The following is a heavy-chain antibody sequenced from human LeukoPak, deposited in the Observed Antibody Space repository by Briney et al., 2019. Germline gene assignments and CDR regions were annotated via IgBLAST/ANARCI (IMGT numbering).Heavy chain of an antibody. V-gene: IGHV3-21*01. CDR3: ARDSYYYDRAPGYFDL. Sequence: PVGSLRLSCVASGFTFSSYSMNWVRQAPGKGLEWVSSISGSSSYIYYADSVKGRFTISRDNAKKSLYLQMNSLRAEDTAVYYCARDSYYYDRAPGYFDLWGRGTLVTVSS. J-gene: IGHJ2*01. CDR2: ISGSSSYI. D-gene: IGHD3-22*01. CDR1: GFTFSSYS.